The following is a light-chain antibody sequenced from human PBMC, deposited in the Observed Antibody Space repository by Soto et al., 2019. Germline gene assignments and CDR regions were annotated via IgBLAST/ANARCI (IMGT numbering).Light chain of an antibody. CDR1: TSDVGVYNY. V-gene: IGLV2-14*01. CDR3: SSYTTSSTVV. J-gene: IGLJ2*01. Sequence: QSVLTQPASVSGSPGQSVTISCTGATSDVGVYNYVSWYQHHPGKAPKLMIYEVSSRPSGVSHRFSGSKSGKTASLTISGLQADDEADYYCSSYTTSSTVVFGGGTKLTVL. CDR2: EVS.